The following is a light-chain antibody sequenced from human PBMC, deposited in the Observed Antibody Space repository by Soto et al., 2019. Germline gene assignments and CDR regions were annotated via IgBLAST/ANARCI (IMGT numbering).Light chain of an antibody. V-gene: IGKV1-5*03. Sequence: DIQITQSPSTLSGSVGDRVTITCRASQTISSWLAWYRQKPGKAPKLLIYKASTLKSGVPSRFSGSGSGTEFTLTISSLQPDDFATYYCQHYNSCSEAFGQGTKVDIK. CDR3: QHYNSCSEA. CDR2: KAS. J-gene: IGKJ1*01. CDR1: QTISSW.